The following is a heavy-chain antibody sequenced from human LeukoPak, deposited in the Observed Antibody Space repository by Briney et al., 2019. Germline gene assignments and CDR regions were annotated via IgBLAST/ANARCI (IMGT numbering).Heavy chain of an antibody. D-gene: IGHD4-23*01. CDR2: IYPGDSDT. J-gene: IGHJ3*02. Sequence: GESLKISCYTSGYTFTNYWIAWVRQIPGKGLEWMGIIYPGDSDTKYNPSFQGQVTISADKSIGSAYLQWRSLKASDTAMYYCARHPRYGGSLRFGAGLPAAPDAFDIWGQGTMVSV. CDR3: ARHPRYGGSLRFGAGLPAAPDAFDI. V-gene: IGHV5-51*01. CDR1: GYTFTNYW.